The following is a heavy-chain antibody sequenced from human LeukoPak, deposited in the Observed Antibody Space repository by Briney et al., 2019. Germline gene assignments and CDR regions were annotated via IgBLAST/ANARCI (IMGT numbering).Heavy chain of an antibody. D-gene: IGHD4-23*01. CDR3: ARGSHGGNSNYFDY. CDR1: GGSFSGYY. Sequence: SETLSLTCAVYGGSFSGYYWSWIRQPPGKGLEWIGEINHSGSTNYNPSLKSRVTISVDTSKNQFSLKLSSVTAADTAVYYCARGSHGGNSNYFDYRGQGTLVTVSS. CDR2: INHSGST. J-gene: IGHJ4*02. V-gene: IGHV4-34*01.